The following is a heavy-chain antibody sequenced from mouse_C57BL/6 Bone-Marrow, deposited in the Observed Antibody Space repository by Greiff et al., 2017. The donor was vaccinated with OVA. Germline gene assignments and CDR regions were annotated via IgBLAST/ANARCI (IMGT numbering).Heavy chain of an antibody. CDR2: IDPSDSYT. Sequence: QVQLQQPGAELVKPGASVKLSCTASGYTFTSYWMQWVKQRPGQGLEWIGEIDPSDSYTNYNQKFKGKATLTVDTSSSTAYMQLSSLTSEDSAVYYCARDYGPCYAMDYWGQGTSVTVSS. D-gene: IGHD1-2*01. J-gene: IGHJ4*01. V-gene: IGHV1-50*01. CDR3: ARDYGPCYAMDY. CDR1: GYTFTSYW.